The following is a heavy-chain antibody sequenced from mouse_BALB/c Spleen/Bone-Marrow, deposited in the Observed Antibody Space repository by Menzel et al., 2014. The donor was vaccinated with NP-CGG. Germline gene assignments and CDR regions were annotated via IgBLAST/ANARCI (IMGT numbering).Heavy chain of an antibody. CDR3: ARFPYYGSRSFDY. Sequence: EVQGVESGPGLVKPSQSLSLTCTVTGYSITSDYVWNWIRQFPGNKLEWMGYISYSGSTSYNPSLKSRISITRDTSKSQFFLQLNSVTTEDTATYYCARFPYYGSRSFDYWGQGTTLTVSS. J-gene: IGHJ2*01. CDR1: GYSITSDYV. D-gene: IGHD1-1*01. CDR2: ISYSGST. V-gene: IGHV3-2*02.